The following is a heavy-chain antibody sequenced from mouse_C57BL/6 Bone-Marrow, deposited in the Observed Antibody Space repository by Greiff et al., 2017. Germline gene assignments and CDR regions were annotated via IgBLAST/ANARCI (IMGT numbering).Heavy chain of an antibody. V-gene: IGHV5-4*01. D-gene: IGHD2-1*01. Sequence: EVQGVESGGGLVKPGGSLKLSCAASGFTFSSYAMSWVRQTPEKRLEWVATISDGGSYTYYPDNVKGRFTISRDNAKNNLYLQMSPLKSEDTAMYSCARVSTMVTPYAMDYWGQGTSVTVSS. J-gene: IGHJ4*01. CDR3: ARVSTMVTPYAMDY. CDR1: GFTFSSYA. CDR2: ISDGGSYT.